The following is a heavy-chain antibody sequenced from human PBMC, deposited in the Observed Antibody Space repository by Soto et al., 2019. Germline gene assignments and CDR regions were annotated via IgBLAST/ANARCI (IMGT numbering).Heavy chain of an antibody. D-gene: IGHD3-10*01. CDR1: GFTFSSYG. Sequence: QVQLVESGGGVVQPGRSLRLSCAASGFTFSSYGMHWVRQAPGKGLEWVAVISYDGSNKYYADSVKGRFTISRDNSKNTRYLQMNGVRAEDTAGYYCAKAIRWFGESIDYWGQGTLVTVSS. CDR2: ISYDGSNK. J-gene: IGHJ4*02. CDR3: AKAIRWFGESIDY. V-gene: IGHV3-30*18.